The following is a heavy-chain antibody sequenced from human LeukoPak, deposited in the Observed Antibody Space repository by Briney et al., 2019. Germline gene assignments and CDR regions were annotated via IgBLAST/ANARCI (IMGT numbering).Heavy chain of an antibody. CDR2: INHSGYT. D-gene: IGHD4-11*01. J-gene: IGHJ4*02. CDR1: GVSFDDYY. CDR3: TRITTGHDY. Sequence: SKTLSLTCAVSGVSFDDYYWAWVRQTPGKGLEWIGEINHSGYTNDSPSLKSRVTPSIDTSRKQFSLNLRSVTVADAGIYYCTRITTGHDYWGQGTLVTVSS. V-gene: IGHV4-34*10.